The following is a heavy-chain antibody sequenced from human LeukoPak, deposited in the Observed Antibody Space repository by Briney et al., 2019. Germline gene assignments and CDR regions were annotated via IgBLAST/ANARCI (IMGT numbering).Heavy chain of an antibody. CDR3: ARDGVGATKRGAFDY. J-gene: IGHJ4*02. D-gene: IGHD1-26*01. V-gene: IGHV1-69*13. CDR1: GGTFSSYA. Sequence: GASVKVSYKASGGTFSSYAISWVRQAPGQGLEWMGGIIPIFDTANYAQKFQGRVTITADESTSTAYMELSSLKSEDTAVYYCARDGVGATKRGAFDYWGQGTLVTVSS. CDR2: IIPIFDTA.